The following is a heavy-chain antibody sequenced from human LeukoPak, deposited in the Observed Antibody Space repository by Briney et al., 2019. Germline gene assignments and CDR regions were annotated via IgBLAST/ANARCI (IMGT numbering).Heavy chain of an antibody. D-gene: IGHD3-9*01. V-gene: IGHV1-69*05. CDR2: IIPIFGTA. Sequence: SVKVSCKASGGTFSSYAISWVRQAPGQGLEWMGGIIPIFGTANYAQKFQGRVTITTDESTSTAYMELSSLRSEDTAVYYCARETPYYDILTGYSRYYYYMDVWGKGTTVTVSS. CDR1: GGTFSSYA. J-gene: IGHJ6*03. CDR3: ARETPYYDILTGYSRYYYYMDV.